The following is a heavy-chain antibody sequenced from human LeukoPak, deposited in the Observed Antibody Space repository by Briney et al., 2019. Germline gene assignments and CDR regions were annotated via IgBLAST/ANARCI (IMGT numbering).Heavy chain of an antibody. J-gene: IGHJ6*02. V-gene: IGHV3-23*01. CDR2: IRGSGVST. CDR1: GFTFSSYA. CDR3: ANPEWLLPSYYYYGLHV. Sequence: PGGSLRLSCAASGFTFSSYAMSWVRQAPGKGLEWLSSIRGSGVSTYYADSVKGRFTISRDNSKNTLYLQMDSLRVEDTAVYYCANPEWLLPSYYYYGLHVWGQGTTVTVSS. D-gene: IGHD3-3*01.